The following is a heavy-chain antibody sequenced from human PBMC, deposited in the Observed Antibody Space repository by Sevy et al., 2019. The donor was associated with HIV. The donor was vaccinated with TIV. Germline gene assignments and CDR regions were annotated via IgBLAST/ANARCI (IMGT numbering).Heavy chain of an antibody. CDR2: INPSGGST. J-gene: IGHJ4*02. D-gene: IGHD3-22*01. Sequence: ASVKVFCKASGYTFTSYYMHWVRQAPGQGLEWMGIINPSGGSTSYAQKFQGRVTMTRDTSTSTVYMELSSLRSEDTAVYYCARGGLTYDSSGYYYGYWGQGTLVTVSS. V-gene: IGHV1-46*01. CDR1: GYTFTSYY. CDR3: ARGGLTYDSSGYYYGY.